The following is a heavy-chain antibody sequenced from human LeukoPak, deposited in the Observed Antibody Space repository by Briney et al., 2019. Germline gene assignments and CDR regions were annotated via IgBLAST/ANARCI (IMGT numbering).Heavy chain of an antibody. J-gene: IGHJ4*02. V-gene: IGHV3-23*01. CDR3: ANLGYCSGVGCSLMDY. Sequence: GGSLRLSCAASGFTFSSYAMSWVRQAPGKGLEWVSSISGSGDSTYYADSVKGRLTISRDNSKNTQYLQMNSLRAEDTAVYYCANLGYCSGVGCSLMDYWGQGTLVTVSS. CDR1: GFTFSSYA. D-gene: IGHD2-15*01. CDR2: ISGSGDST.